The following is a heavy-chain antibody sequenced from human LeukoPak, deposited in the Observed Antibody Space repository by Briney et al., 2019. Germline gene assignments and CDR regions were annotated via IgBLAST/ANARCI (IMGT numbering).Heavy chain of an antibody. V-gene: IGHV3-7*01. J-gene: IGHJ6*03. CDR3: ARERIGYCSRTSCYLERYYYYMDV. CDR2: IKQDGSDK. D-gene: IGHD2-2*01. Sequence: PGGSLRLSCAASGFVFSSYWMSWVRQAPGKGLEWVANIKQDGSDKQYVDSVKGRFTISRDNAKSSLYLQMNSLRAEDTAVYYCARERIGYCSRTSCYLERYYYYMDVWGKGITVTVSS. CDR1: GFVFSSYW.